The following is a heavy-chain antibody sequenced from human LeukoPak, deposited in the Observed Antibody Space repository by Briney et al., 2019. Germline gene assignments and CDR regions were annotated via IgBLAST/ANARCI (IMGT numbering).Heavy chain of an antibody. CDR1: GGSISDYY. D-gene: IGHD3-10*01. CDR2: IHSSGSA. V-gene: IGHV4-59*08. Sequence: PSETLSLTCTVSGGSISDYYWSWIRQPPGKGLEWIGYIHSSGSANHKPSLKSRVTISVDTSKNQCSLKVSSVTAADTAKYYCARNSYYYQTHDAWGQGTLVTVSS. CDR3: ARNSYYYQTHDA. J-gene: IGHJ5*02.